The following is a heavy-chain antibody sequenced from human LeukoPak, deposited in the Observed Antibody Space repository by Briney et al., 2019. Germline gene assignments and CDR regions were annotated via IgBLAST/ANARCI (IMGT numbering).Heavy chain of an antibody. J-gene: IGHJ4*02. V-gene: IGHV4-59*08. D-gene: IGHD3-10*01. Sequence: SETLSLTCTVSDGSITNYYWGWIRQPPGKRLEWIGYVTYSGSTNYNPSLKSQVTISMDTSKNQFSLKLSSLTAADTAVYYCARSLTAGVTHNFDYWGQGTLVTVS. CDR2: VTYSGST. CDR1: DGSITNYY. CDR3: ARSLTAGVTHNFDY.